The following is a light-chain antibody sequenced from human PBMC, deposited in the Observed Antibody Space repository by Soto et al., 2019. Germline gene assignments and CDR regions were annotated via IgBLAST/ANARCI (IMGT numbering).Light chain of an antibody. CDR3: QVWDSNTYV. Sequence: SYELTQPLSVSVALGQTARITCGGNNIGSKNVHWYQQKPGQAPVVVIYRDNNRPSGIPERFSGSNSGNTATLTISRAQAGDEADYYCQVWDSNTYVFGTGTKLTVL. CDR1: NIGSKN. CDR2: RDN. J-gene: IGLJ1*01. V-gene: IGLV3-9*01.